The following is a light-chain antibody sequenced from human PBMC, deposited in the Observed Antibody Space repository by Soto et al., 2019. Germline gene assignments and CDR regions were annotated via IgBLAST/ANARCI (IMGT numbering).Light chain of an antibody. J-gene: IGKJ4*01. Sequence: EIVMTQSPATLSMSPGERATLSCWASQTISSSLAWYQQKPGQAPRLLIYGASTRAAGVPVRFSGSGSGTEFTFTINRLEPEDFAVYYCQQYNRWPLTFGGGTKVDIK. CDR2: GAS. V-gene: IGKV3-15*01. CDR1: QTISSS. CDR3: QQYNRWPLT.